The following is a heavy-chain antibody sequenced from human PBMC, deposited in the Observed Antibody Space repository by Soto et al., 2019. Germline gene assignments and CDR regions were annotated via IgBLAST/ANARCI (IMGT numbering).Heavy chain of an antibody. V-gene: IGHV3-23*01. CDR3: AKDYCSGGSCYDYGMDV. CDR2: ISGSGGST. CDR1: GFTFSSYA. D-gene: IGHD2-15*01. Sequence: EVQLLESGGGLVQPGGSLRLSCAASGFTFSSYAMSWVRQAPGKGLEWVSAISGSGGSTYYADSVKGRLTISGDNSKNTLDLQMNSLRAEDTAVYYCAKDYCSGGSCYDYGMDVWGQGTTVTVSS. J-gene: IGHJ6*02.